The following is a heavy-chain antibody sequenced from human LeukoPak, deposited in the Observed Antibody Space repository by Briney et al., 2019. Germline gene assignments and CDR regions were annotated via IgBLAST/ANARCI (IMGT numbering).Heavy chain of an antibody. D-gene: IGHD2-2*01. Sequence: GGSLRLSCAASGFTFSSYAMSWVRQAPGKGLEWVSAISGSGGSTYYADSVKGRFTIPRDNSKNTLYLQMNSLRAEDTAVYYCAKDLRAHCSSTSCYLNWFDPWGQGTLVTVSS. V-gene: IGHV3-23*01. CDR3: AKDLRAHCSSTSCYLNWFDP. CDR2: ISGSGGST. CDR1: GFTFSSYA. J-gene: IGHJ5*02.